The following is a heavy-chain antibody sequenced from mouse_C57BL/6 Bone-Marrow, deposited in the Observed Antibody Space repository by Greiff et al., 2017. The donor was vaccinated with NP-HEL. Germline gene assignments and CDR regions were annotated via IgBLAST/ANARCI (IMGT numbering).Heavy chain of an antibody. CDR1: GYTFTSYG. J-gene: IGHJ4*01. Sequence: VKLQESGAELARPGASVKLSCKASGYTFTSYGISWVKQRTGQGLEWIGEIYPRSGNTYYNEKFKGKATLTADKSSSTAYMELRSLTSEDSAVYFCARLYSYYAMDYWGQGTSVTVSS. D-gene: IGHD2-1*01. CDR3: ARLYSYYAMDY. CDR2: IYPRSGNT. V-gene: IGHV1-81*01.